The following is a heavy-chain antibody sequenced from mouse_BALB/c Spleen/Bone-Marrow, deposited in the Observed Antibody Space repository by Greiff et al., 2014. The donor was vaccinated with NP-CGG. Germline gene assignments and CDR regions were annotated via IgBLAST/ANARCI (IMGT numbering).Heavy chain of an antibody. CDR3: ARDTMDY. J-gene: IGHJ4*01. Sequence: QVQLQQSGPELVKPGASVRISCKASGYTFTGYYTHWVKQRPGQGLEWIGWIYPGNVNTKYNEKFRGKATLTADKSSSTAYMQLSSLTSEDSAVYFCARDTMDYWGQGTSVTVSS. CDR1: GYTFTGYY. V-gene: IGHV1S56*01. CDR2: IYPGNVNT.